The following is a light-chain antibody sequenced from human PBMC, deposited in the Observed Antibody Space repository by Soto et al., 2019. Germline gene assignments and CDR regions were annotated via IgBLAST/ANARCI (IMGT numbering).Light chain of an antibody. Sequence: QSALTQPASVSGSPGQSITISCTGTSSDVGGYNYVSWYQQHPGKAPKLMIYDVSYRPSGVSNRFSGSKSGNTASLTISGLQAEDEADYYCNSYTSSSTLVFGSGTKVPVL. CDR2: DVS. CDR1: SSDVGGYNY. J-gene: IGLJ1*01. CDR3: NSYTSSSTLV. V-gene: IGLV2-14*01.